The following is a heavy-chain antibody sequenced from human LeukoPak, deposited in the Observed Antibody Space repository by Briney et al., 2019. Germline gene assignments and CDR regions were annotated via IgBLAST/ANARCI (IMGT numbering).Heavy chain of an antibody. J-gene: IGHJ4*02. V-gene: IGHV1-2*02. CDR1: GYTFTDYF. CDR2: INPNSGAT. CDR3: ARVKKLMPELEF. Sequence: VSVKVSCKSSGYTFTDYFIHWVRQAPGQGLGWINPNSGATKYAQKFQGRVSMTRDTSINTAYMDLTNLRSDDTAIFYCARVKKLMPELEFWGQGTLVTVSS. D-gene: IGHD2-2*01.